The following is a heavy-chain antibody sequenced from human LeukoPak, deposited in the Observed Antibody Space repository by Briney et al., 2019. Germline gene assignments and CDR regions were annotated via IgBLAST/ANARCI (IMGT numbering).Heavy chain of an antibody. V-gene: IGHV4-4*07. D-gene: IGHD3-3*01. CDR2: LYIRGST. CDR1: GGSISSYY. CDR3: ARDQGYFDFDY. Sequence: PSETLSLTCTVSGGSISSYYWSWIRQPAGKGLEWIGRLYIRGSTNYNPSLKSRVTMSVGTSKNQFSLKLTSVTAADTAVYYCARDQGYFDFDYWGQGILVTVSS. J-gene: IGHJ4*02.